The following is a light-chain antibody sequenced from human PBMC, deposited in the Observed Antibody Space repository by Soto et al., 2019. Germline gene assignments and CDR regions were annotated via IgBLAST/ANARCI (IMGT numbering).Light chain of an antibody. CDR3: KQYHNWRPLT. V-gene: IGKV3-15*01. CDR1: ESVSTN. Sequence: EMVMTGSPPTLSVSPGERGTLSCRASESVSTNLALYQQKPGQAPRLVIDDEATRFTGMGARFSGRWSGTEFILTISSQQSADSAVYYCKQYHNWRPLTFGQGTKVDIK. CDR2: DEA. J-gene: IGKJ1*01.